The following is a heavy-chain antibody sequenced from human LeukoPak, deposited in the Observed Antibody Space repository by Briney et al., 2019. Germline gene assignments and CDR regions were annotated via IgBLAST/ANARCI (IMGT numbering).Heavy chain of an antibody. CDR3: ARIAAITMVRGDAFDI. CDR2: INHSGST. CDR1: GGSFSGYY. D-gene: IGHD3-10*01. V-gene: IGHV4-34*01. Sequence: SETLSLTCAVYGGSFSGYYWSWIRQPPGKGLEWIGEINHSGSTNYNPSLKSRVTMSVDTSKNQFSLKLSSVTAADTAVYYCARIAAITMVRGDAFDIWGQGTMVTVSS. J-gene: IGHJ3*02.